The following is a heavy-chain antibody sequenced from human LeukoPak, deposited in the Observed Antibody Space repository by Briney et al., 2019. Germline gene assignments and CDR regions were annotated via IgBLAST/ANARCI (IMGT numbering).Heavy chain of an antibody. CDR1: GGSISSFY. D-gene: IGHD6-19*01. Sequence: SETLSLTCTVSGGSISSFYWNWIRQPPGKGLEWIGSIYYSGSTNYNPFLKSRVTISVDTSKNQFSLKLSSVTAADTAVYYCARLHLVSSGWYPMADSWGQGTLVTVSS. CDR2: IYYSGST. CDR3: ARLHLVSSGWYPMADS. V-gene: IGHV4-59*12. J-gene: IGHJ4*02.